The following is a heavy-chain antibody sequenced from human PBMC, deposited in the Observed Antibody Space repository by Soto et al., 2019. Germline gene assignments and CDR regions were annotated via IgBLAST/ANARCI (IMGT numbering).Heavy chain of an antibody. D-gene: IGHD6-6*01. CDR2: INPNSGGT. Sequence: ASVKVSCKASGYTLTGYYMHWVRQAPGQGLEWMGWINPNSGGTNYAQKFQGWVTMTRDTSISTAYMELSRLRSDDTAVYYCARVKAARPDAFDIWGKGTMVTVSS. CDR1: GYTLTGYY. CDR3: ARVKAARPDAFDI. V-gene: IGHV1-2*04. J-gene: IGHJ3*02.